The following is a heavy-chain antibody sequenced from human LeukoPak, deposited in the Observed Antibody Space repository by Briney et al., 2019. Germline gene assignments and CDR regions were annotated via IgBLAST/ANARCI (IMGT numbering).Heavy chain of an antibody. CDR2: IHYSEST. V-gene: IGHV4-59*08. D-gene: IGHD1-26*01. CDR1: GSMYNYY. J-gene: IGHJ4*02. Sequence: SETLSLTCTVSGSMYNYYWSWIRQPPGKGLEWIGYIHYSESTNYNPSLKSRVTMSLDTSNNQVSLKLNSVTAADTAVYYCARHISSGGTYAHFDYWGQGTLVTVSS. CDR3: ARHISSGGTYAHFDY.